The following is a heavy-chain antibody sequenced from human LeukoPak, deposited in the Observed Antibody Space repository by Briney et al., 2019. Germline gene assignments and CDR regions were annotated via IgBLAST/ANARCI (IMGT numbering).Heavy chain of an antibody. CDR2: VWHDGTNQ. J-gene: IGHJ4*02. Sequence: GGPLRLSCAASGFTFSTYGMHWLRQAPGKGLEWLALVWHDGTNQYYTDSLQGRFTVSRDNSKNTLFLQMNSLRAEDTAVYYCATHEPNPTMAAPFNYWGRGTQVTVSS. CDR3: ATHEPNPTMAAPFNY. D-gene: IGHD3-10*01. V-gene: IGHV3-33*01. CDR1: GFTFSTYG.